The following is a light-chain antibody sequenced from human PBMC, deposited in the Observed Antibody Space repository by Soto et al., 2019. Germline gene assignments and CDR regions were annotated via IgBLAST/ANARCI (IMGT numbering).Light chain of an antibody. CDR2: DVS. V-gene: IGLV2-11*01. CDR1: SIDFGGYNY. CDR3: CSYAGSYTFGV. Sequence: LTQPRSVSGSPGQSFTISCTLTSIDFGGYNYVSWYQQHPGKAPKLMIYDVSKRPSGVPDRFSGSNSGNTASLTISGLQAEDEADYYCCSYAGSYTFGVFGTGTKATVL. J-gene: IGLJ1*01.